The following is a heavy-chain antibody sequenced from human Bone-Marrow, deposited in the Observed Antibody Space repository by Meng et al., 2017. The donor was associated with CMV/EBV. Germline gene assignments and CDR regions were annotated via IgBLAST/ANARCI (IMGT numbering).Heavy chain of an antibody. CDR2: ISGDSVNT. Sequence: ASVKVSCKASGYTFTSYDINWVRQAPGQGLEWMGWISGDSVNTNYAQKFQGRVTMTTDTSTNTAYMEMRNLRSDDTAMYYCARRSLDYWGPGTLVTVSS. J-gene: IGHJ4*02. V-gene: IGHV1-18*01. D-gene: IGHD3-16*01. CDR1: GYTFTSYD. CDR3: ARRSLDY.